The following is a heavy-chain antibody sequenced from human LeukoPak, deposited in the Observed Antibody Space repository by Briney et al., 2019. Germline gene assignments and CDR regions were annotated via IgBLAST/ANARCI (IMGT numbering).Heavy chain of an antibody. CDR2: IYYSGST. J-gene: IGHJ6*03. D-gene: IGHD1-26*01. CDR1: GGSVSSYY. V-gene: IGHV4-59*02. CDR3: ARDTYSGIYYPYYYFYYMDV. Sequence: SETLSLTCTVSGGSVSSYYWSWIRQPPGKGLEWIGYIYYSGSTNYNPSLKSRVTISLDTSKNQFSLKVSSVTAADTAVYYCARDTYSGIYYPYYYFYYMDVWGKGTTVTVSS.